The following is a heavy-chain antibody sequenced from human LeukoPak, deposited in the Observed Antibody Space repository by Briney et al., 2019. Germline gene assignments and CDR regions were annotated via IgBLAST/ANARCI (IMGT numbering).Heavy chain of an antibody. Sequence: KPSETLSLTCTVSGGSISSSSYYWGWIRQPPGKGLEWIGSIYYSGSTYYNPSLKSRVTISVDTSKIQFSLKLSSVTAADTAVYYCARTVGGSYTGAHDYWGQGTLVTVSS. CDR2: IYYSGST. V-gene: IGHV4-39*07. J-gene: IGHJ4*02. D-gene: IGHD1-26*01. CDR1: GGSISSSSYY. CDR3: ARTVGGSYTGAHDY.